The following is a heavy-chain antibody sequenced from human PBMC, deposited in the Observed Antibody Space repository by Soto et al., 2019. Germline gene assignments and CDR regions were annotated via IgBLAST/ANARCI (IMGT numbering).Heavy chain of an antibody. D-gene: IGHD1-7*01. V-gene: IGHV3-53*01. CDR1: GFIVRDNY. Sequence: GGSLRRSCAASGFIVRDNYINWVRQAPGKGLEWVSVTYTGGYTYYADSVKGRFTISRDNSKNTLYLQMNSLRAEDTAVYYCAREVSGTHFDYWGQGTLVTVSS. CDR2: TYTGGYT. CDR3: AREVSGTHFDY. J-gene: IGHJ4*02.